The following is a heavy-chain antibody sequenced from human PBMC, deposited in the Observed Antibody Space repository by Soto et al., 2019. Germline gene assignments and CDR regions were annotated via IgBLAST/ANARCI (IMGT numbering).Heavy chain of an antibody. V-gene: IGHV1-2*04. J-gene: IGHJ5*02. CDR3: ARSPPNFYYDSSGPWFDP. CDR2: INPNSGGT. D-gene: IGHD3-22*01. CDR1: GYTFTGYS. Sequence: ASVKVSCKASGYTFTGYSMHWVRQAPGQGLEWMGWINPNSGGTNYAQKFQGWVTMTRDTSISTAYMELSRLRSDDTAVYYCARSPPNFYYDSSGPWFDPWGQGTLVTVSS.